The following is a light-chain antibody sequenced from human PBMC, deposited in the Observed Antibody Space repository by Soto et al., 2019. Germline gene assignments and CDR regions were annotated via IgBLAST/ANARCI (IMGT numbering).Light chain of an antibody. V-gene: IGKV3-15*01. Sequence: EIVVTQSPATLSVSPGESVTLSCRASQSVSSSLAWYQQRHGQAPRLLIYNTSTRAAGISARFSGSGCGTEFSLTISSLQSEDFAVYYCRQYIDWPPGTFGQGTEVEIK. CDR1: QSVSSS. J-gene: IGKJ1*01. CDR3: RQYIDWPPGT. CDR2: NTS.